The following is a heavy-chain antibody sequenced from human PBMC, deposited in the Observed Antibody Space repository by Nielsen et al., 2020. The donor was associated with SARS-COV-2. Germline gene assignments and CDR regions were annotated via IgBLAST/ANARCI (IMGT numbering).Heavy chain of an antibody. CDR3: ARDLRLLDGGSCCDNWFDP. D-gene: IGHD2-15*01. CDR2: INQDGSEK. V-gene: IGHV3-7*05. CDR1: EFTFNDYW. Sequence: GESLKISCTASEFTFNDYWMSWVRQAPGKGLEWVANINQDGSEKDYVDSVKGRFTLSRDNAKNSMYLRMNSLRGDDTAVYYCARDLRLLDGGSCCDNWFDPWGQGTLVTVSS. J-gene: IGHJ5*02.